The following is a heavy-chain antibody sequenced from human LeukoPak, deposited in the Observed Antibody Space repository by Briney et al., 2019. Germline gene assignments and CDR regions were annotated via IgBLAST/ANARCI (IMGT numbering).Heavy chain of an antibody. V-gene: IGHV4-39*01. Sequence: SETLSLTCTVSGGSISSSSYYWGWIRQPPGKGLEWIGEIYHSGSTNYNPSLKSRVTISVDTSKNQFSLKLSSVTAADTAVYYCARHPIRLWELTYYFDYWGQGTLVTVSS. CDR1: GGSISSSSYY. CDR3: ARHPIRLWELTYYFDY. J-gene: IGHJ4*02. CDR2: IYHSGST. D-gene: IGHD3-16*01.